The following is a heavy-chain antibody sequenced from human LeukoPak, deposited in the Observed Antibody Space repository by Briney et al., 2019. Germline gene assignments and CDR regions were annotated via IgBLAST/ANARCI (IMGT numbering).Heavy chain of an antibody. CDR1: GYTFTSYY. Sequence: ASVKVSCKASGYTFTSYYMHWVRQAPGQGLEWMGIINPSGGSTSYAQKFQGRVTMTRDMSTSTVYMELSSLRSDDTAVYYCAREGLNYYGSGSYRSFDPWGQGTLVTVSS. V-gene: IGHV1-46*01. D-gene: IGHD3-10*01. CDR3: AREGLNYYGSGSYRSFDP. J-gene: IGHJ5*02. CDR2: INPSGGST.